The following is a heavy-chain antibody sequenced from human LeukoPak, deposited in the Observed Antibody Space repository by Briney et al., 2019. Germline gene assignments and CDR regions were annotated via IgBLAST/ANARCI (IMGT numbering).Heavy chain of an antibody. Sequence: PGGSLRLSCAASGFTFSSYSMNWVRQAPGKGLEWVSSISSSSSYIYYADSVKGRFTISRDNAKNSLYLQMNSLRAEDTAVYYCARDQREYYYGSGDYWGQGTLVTVSS. CDR2: ISSSSSYI. V-gene: IGHV3-21*01. J-gene: IGHJ4*02. CDR3: ARDQREYYYGSGDY. CDR1: GFTFSSYS. D-gene: IGHD3-10*01.